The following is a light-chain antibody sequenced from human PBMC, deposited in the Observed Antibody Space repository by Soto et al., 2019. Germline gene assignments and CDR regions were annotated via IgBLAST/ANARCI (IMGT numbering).Light chain of an antibody. CDR3: QSYDSSLSGSRV. V-gene: IGLV1-40*01. J-gene: IGLJ3*02. CDR1: SSNIGAGYD. Sequence: QAVVTQPPSVSGAPGQRVTISCTGSSSNIGAGYDVHWYQQLPGTAPKLLIYGNSNRPSGVPDRFSGSKSGTSASLAITGLQAEDEADYYRQSYDSSLSGSRVFGGGTKLTVL. CDR2: GNS.